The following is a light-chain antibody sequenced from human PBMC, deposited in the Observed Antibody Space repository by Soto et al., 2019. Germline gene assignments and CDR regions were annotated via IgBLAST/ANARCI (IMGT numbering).Light chain of an antibody. J-gene: IGLJ2*01. V-gene: IGLV2-14*01. Sequence: SALTQPASVSGSPGQSIPISCTGTSSDVGGYNYVSWYQQHPGKAPKLMIYEVNNRPSGVCNRFSGSKSGNTASLTISGLQAEDEADYYCSSYTSSSTLVVFGGGTKLTVL. CDR3: SSYTSSSTLVV. CDR2: EVN. CDR1: SSDVGGYNY.